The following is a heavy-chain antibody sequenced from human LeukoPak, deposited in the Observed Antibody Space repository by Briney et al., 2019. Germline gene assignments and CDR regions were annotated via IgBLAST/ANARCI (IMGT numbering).Heavy chain of an antibody. J-gene: IGHJ5*02. Sequence: SETLSLTCPVSGGSISSSSYYWGWIRQPPGKGLEWIGSIYYSGSTYYNPSLKSRVTISVDTSKNQFSLKLSSVTAADTAVYYCATYDFWSGYPQPNNWFDPWGQGTLVTVSS. V-gene: IGHV4-39*01. CDR1: GGSISSSSYY. CDR3: ATYDFWSGYPQPNNWFDP. D-gene: IGHD3-3*01. CDR2: IYYSGST.